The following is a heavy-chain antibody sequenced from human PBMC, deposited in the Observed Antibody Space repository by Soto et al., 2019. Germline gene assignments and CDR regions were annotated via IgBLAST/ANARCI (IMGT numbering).Heavy chain of an antibody. CDR1: GFTFSSYW. V-gene: IGHV3-7*01. Sequence: EVQLVESGGGLVQPGGSLRLSCAASGFTFSSYWMSWVRQAPGKGLEWVANIKQDGSEKYYVDSVKGRFTISRDNAKNSLYLQMNSLRAEDTAVYYCARVGVGATIIRFDYWGQGTLVTVSS. CDR2: IKQDGSEK. J-gene: IGHJ4*02. D-gene: IGHD5-12*01. CDR3: ARVGVGATIIRFDY.